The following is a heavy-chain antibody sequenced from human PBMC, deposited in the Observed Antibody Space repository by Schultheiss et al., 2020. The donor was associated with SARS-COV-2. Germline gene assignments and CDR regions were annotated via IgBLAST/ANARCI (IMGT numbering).Heavy chain of an antibody. CDR2: IYTSGST. J-gene: IGHJ6*02. Sequence: SETLSLTCTVSGGSISSYYWSWIRQPAGKGLEWIGRIYTSGSTNYNPSLKSRVTMSVDTSKNQFSLKLSSVTAADTAVYYCATLRGYSYGYVYDMDVWGQGTTVTVSS. CDR1: GGSISSYY. D-gene: IGHD5-18*01. V-gene: IGHV4-4*07. CDR3: ATLRGYSYGYVYDMDV.